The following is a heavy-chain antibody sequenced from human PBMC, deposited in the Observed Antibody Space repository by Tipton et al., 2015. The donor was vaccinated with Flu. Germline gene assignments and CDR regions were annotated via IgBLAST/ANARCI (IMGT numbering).Heavy chain of an antibody. CDR1: GYTFTSYG. CDR2: ISAYNGNT. V-gene: IGHV1-18*01. Sequence: QVQLVQSGAEVKKPGASVKVSCKASGYTFTSYGISWVRQAPGQGLEWMGWISAYNGNTNYAQKLQGRVTMTTDTSTSTAYMELKSLKSDETAVYYCARDGPTAIYYYYYYGKDLWGQGTPVTVSS. CDR3: ARDGPTAIYYYYYYGKDL. D-gene: IGHD2-2*01. J-gene: IGHJ6*02.